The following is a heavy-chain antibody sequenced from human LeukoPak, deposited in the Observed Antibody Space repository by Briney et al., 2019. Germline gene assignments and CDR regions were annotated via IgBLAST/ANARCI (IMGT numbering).Heavy chain of an antibody. V-gene: IGHV4-59*01. CDR2: ISYSGST. CDR1: GGSLSYYY. Sequence: SETLSLTCTVSGGSLSYYYWIWTRQPPGKGLQWIGYISYSGSTNYNPLLKGRVTISADTSKNQFSLKLSSVTAADTAVYYCARAYYSNPYYYYMDVWGKGATVTVSS. CDR3: ARAYYSNPYYYYMDV. D-gene: IGHD4-11*01. J-gene: IGHJ6*03.